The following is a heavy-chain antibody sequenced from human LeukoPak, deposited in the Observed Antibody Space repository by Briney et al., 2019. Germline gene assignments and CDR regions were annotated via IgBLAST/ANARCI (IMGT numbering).Heavy chain of an antibody. CDR3: AKDKCSGGSCYYFYYYMDV. V-gene: IGHV3-23*01. Sequence: GGSLRLSCAASGFTFSSYAMSWVRQAPGKGLEWVSAISGSGGSTYYADSVKGRFTISRDNSKNTLHLQMNSLRAEDTAVYYCAKDKCSGGSCYYFYYYMDVWGKGTTVTVSS. D-gene: IGHD2-15*01. J-gene: IGHJ6*03. CDR2: ISGSGGST. CDR1: GFTFSSYA.